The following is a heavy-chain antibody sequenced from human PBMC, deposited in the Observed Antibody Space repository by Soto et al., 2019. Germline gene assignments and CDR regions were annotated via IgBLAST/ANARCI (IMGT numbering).Heavy chain of an antibody. CDR2: IYHSGST. V-gene: IGHV4-4*02. D-gene: IGHD3-3*01. J-gene: IGHJ4*02. CDR3: ARDLSRITIFGVVIRGFDY. CDR1: SGSISSSNW. Sequence: QVQLQESGPGLVKPSGTLSLTCAVSSGSISSSNWWSWVRQPPGKGLEWIGEIYHSGSTNYNPSLKSRVTISVDKFKNQFSLKLSSVTAADTAVYYCARDLSRITIFGVVIRGFDYWGQGTLVTVSS.